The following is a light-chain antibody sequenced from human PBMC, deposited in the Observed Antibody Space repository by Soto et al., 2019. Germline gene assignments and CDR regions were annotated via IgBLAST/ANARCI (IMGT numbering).Light chain of an antibody. V-gene: IGLV2-14*01. CDR2: EVN. J-gene: IGLJ2*01. CDR3: CSYAGSYTFVV. Sequence: QSALTQPASVSGSPGQSITISCTGTSSDVGGYNYVSWYQQHPGKAPKLMIYEVNNRPSGVSNRFSGSKSGNTASLTISGLQAEDEADYYCCSYAGSYTFVVFGGGTKLTVL. CDR1: SSDVGGYNY.